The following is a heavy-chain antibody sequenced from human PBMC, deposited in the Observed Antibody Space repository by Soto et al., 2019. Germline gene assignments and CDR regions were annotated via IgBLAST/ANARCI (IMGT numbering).Heavy chain of an antibody. CDR3: AKDSRFRFIAVWHWFDP. CDR1: GFTFSSYA. CDR2: ISGSGGST. V-gene: IGHV3-23*01. Sequence: EVQLLESGGSLVQPGGSLRLSCAASGFTFSSYAMSWVRQAPGKGLEWVSAISGSGGSTYYADSVKGRFTISRDNSKNTWYLQMNILRAEDTAVYYCAKDSRFRFIAVWHWFDPWGQGTLVTVSS. J-gene: IGHJ5*02. D-gene: IGHD6-19*01.